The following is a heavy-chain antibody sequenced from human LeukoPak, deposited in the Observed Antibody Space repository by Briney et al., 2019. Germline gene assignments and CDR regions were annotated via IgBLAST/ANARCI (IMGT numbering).Heavy chain of an antibody. D-gene: IGHD6-13*01. CDR1: GYTFSDHY. CDR3: ARDSGSSSWEYDS. CDR2: LNPNSGGT. J-gene: IGHJ4*02. V-gene: IGHV1-2*02. Sequence: ASVKVSCKASGYTFSDHYIHWVRQAPGQELEWMGYLNPNSGGTTYAQKFQGMITMTRDTSISTAYMELTRLTSDDTAIYYCARDSGSSSWEYDSWGQGTLVTVFS.